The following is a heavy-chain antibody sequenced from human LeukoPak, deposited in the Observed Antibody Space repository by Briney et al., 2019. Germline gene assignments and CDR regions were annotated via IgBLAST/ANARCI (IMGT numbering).Heavy chain of an antibody. Sequence: TGGSLRLSCAASGFTFSSYVMHWVRQAPGKGLEWVAVIPYDGSNKYYADSVKGRFTISRDNSKNTLYLQMNSLRAEDTAVYYCANSGYGRVNYFDLWGRGTLVTVSS. D-gene: IGHD5-12*01. CDR3: ANSGYGRVNYFDL. CDR2: IPYDGSNK. J-gene: IGHJ2*01. V-gene: IGHV3-30-3*01. CDR1: GFTFSSYV.